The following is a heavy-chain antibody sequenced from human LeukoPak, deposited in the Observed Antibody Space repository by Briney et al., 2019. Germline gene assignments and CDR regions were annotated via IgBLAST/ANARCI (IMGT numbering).Heavy chain of an antibody. CDR3: ARGMWSDNNWFDP. V-gene: IGHV3-21*01. J-gene: IGHJ5*02. CDR2: ISSSSSYI. D-gene: IGHD1-26*01. Sequence: KTGGSLRLSCAASGFTFSSYSMNWVRQAPGKGLEWVSSISSSSSYIYYADSVKGRFTISRDNAKNSLYLQMNSLRAEDPAVYYCARGMWSDNNWFDPWGQGTLVTVSS. CDR1: GFTFSSYS.